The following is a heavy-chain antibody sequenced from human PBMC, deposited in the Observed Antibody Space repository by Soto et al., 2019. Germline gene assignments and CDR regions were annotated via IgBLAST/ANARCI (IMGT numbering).Heavy chain of an antibody. Sequence: EVQLVESGGGLVQPGGSLRLSCAASGFTFSSYWMSWVRQAPGKGLEWVANIKQDGSEKNYVDSVKGRFTISRDNAKNSLYLQMNSLIVEDTAVYYCATEGRGLGYWGQGTLVTVSS. CDR3: ATEGRGLGY. CDR2: IKQDGSEK. J-gene: IGHJ4*02. V-gene: IGHV3-7*01. CDR1: GFTFSSYW. D-gene: IGHD1-26*01.